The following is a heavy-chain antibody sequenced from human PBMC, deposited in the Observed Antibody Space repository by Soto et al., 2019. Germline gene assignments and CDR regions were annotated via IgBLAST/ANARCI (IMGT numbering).Heavy chain of an antibody. CDR2: ISYDGSNK. Sequence: GGSLRLSCAASGFTFSSYAMHWVRQAPGKGLEWVAVISYDGSNKYYADSVKGRFTISRDNSKNTLYLQMNSLRAEDTAVYYCARDPSAPTYYDILTGFLGPFDYWGQGTLVTVSS. J-gene: IGHJ4*02. D-gene: IGHD3-9*01. V-gene: IGHV3-30-3*01. CDR3: ARDPSAPTYYDILTGFLGPFDY. CDR1: GFTFSSYA.